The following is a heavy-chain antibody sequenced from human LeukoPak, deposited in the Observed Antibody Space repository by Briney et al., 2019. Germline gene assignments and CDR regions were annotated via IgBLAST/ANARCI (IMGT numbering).Heavy chain of an antibody. V-gene: IGHV3-48*04. CDR3: AELGITMIGGV. Sequence: GGSLRLSCAASGFTFSSYSMNWVRQAPGKGLEWVSYIGSSGSTIYYADSVKGRFTISRDNAKNSLYLQMNSLRAEDTAVYYCAELGITMIGGVWGKGTTVTISS. J-gene: IGHJ6*04. CDR2: IGSSGSTI. CDR1: GFTFSSYS. D-gene: IGHD3-10*02.